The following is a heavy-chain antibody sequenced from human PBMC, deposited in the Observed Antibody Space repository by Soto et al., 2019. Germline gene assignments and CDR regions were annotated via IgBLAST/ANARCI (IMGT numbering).Heavy chain of an antibody. J-gene: IGHJ6*02. V-gene: IGHV1-69*13. D-gene: IGHD6-6*01. CDR2: IIPIFGTA. CDR3: AREAAARPRYYGMDV. Sequence: QVQLVQSGAEVKKPGASVKVSCKASGYTFTSYGISWVRQAPGQGLEWMGGIIPIFGTANYAQKFQGRVTITADESTSTAYMELSSLRSEDTAVYYCAREAAARPRYYGMDVWGQGTTVTVSS. CDR1: GYTFTSYG.